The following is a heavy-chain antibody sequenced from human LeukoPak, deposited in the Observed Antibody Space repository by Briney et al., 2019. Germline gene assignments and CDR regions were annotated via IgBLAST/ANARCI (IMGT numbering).Heavy chain of an antibody. Sequence: SETLSLTCTVSGGSISSSSYYWGWIRQPPGKGLEWIGSIYYSGSTYYNPSLKSRVTISVDTSKNQFSLKLSSVTAADTAVYYCARAYSSGWYGAFDIWGQGIMVTVSS. V-gene: IGHV4-39*07. CDR1: GGSISSSSYY. CDR2: IYYSGST. D-gene: IGHD6-19*01. CDR3: ARAYSSGWYGAFDI. J-gene: IGHJ3*02.